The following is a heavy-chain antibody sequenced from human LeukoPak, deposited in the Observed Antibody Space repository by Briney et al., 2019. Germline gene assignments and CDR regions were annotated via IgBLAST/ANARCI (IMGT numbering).Heavy chain of an antibody. CDR3: AKLGISDGIDY. CDR1: GFTFSSYG. V-gene: IGHV3-23*01. D-gene: IGHD3-16*01. CDR2: ITGSGGST. Sequence: GGSLRLSCAGSGFTFSSYGVHWVRKAPGKGLDLGSSITGSGGSTFYAASVKGRFTISRDNSKNTLYLQMNNLRAEDTAVYYCAKLGISDGIDYWGQGTLVTVSS. J-gene: IGHJ4*02.